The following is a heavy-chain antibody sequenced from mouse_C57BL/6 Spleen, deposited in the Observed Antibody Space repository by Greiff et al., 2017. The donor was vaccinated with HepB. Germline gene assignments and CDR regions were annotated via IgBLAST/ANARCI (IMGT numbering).Heavy chain of an antibody. CDR2: IDPSDSET. J-gene: IGHJ4*01. CDR1: GYTFTSYW. V-gene: IGHV1-52*01. CDR3: ARRRYWDGMDY. Sequence: QVQLKQPGAELVRPGSSVKLSCKASGYTFTSYWMHWVKQRPIQGLEWIGNIDPSDSETHYNQKFKDKATLTVDKSSSTAYMQLSSLTSEDSAVYYWARRRYWDGMDYWGQGTSVTVSS. D-gene: IGHD4-1*01.